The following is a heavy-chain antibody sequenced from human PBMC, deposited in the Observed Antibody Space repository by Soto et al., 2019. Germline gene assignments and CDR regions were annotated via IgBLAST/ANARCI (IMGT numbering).Heavy chain of an antibody. CDR2: ISGSGGST. J-gene: IGHJ4*02. Sequence: GGSLRLSCAASGFTFSSYAMSWVRQAPGKGLEWVSAISGSGGSTYYADSVKGRFTISRDNSKNTLYLQMNSLRAEDTAVYYCAKVLPPYCSSTSCYVTFDYWGQGTLVTVSS. D-gene: IGHD2-2*01. CDR3: AKVLPPYCSSTSCYVTFDY. CDR1: GFTFSSYA. V-gene: IGHV3-23*01.